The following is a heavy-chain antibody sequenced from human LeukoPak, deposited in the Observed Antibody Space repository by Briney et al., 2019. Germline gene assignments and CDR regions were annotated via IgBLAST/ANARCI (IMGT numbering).Heavy chain of an antibody. CDR2: IIPIFGTA. D-gene: IGHD3-10*01. Sequence: SVKVSCKASGGTFSSYAISWVRQAPGQGLEWMGGIIPIFGTANYAQKFQGRVTITADKSTSTAYMELSSLRSEDTAVYYCAKTPWFGDWDYFDYWGQGTLVTVSS. CDR1: GGTFSSYA. V-gene: IGHV1-69*06. CDR3: AKTPWFGDWDYFDY. J-gene: IGHJ4*02.